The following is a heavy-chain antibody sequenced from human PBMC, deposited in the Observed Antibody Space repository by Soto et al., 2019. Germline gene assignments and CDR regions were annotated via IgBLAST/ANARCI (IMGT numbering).Heavy chain of an antibody. CDR3: ARDGVYYGSGSLASGFDP. Sequence: SETLSLTCTVSGGSISSYYWSWIRQPPGKGLEWIGYIYYSGSANYNPSLKSRVTISVDTSKNQFSLKLSSVTAADTAVYYCARDGVYYGSGSLASGFDPWGQGTLVTVSS. J-gene: IGHJ5*02. CDR2: IYYSGSA. CDR1: GGSISSYY. V-gene: IGHV4-59*01. D-gene: IGHD3-10*01.